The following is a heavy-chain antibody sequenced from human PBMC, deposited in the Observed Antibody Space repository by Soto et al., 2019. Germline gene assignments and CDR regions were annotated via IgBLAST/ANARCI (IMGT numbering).Heavy chain of an antibody. CDR3: ESRDPGTSVDY. D-gene: IGHD1-7*01. Sequence: SETLSLTCAVSGGSFTSNNWWTWVRQPPGQGLEWIGEIYRTGSTNYNPSLKSRVTISLDKYENQFSLKVTSLTAADTAVYYCESRDPGTSVDYWGQGTLVTVSS. J-gene: IGHJ4*02. CDR2: IYRTGST. V-gene: IGHV4-4*02. CDR1: GGSFTSNNW.